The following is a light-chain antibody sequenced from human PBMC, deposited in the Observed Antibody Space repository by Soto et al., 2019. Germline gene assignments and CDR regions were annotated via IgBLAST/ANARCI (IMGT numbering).Light chain of an antibody. J-gene: IGKJ5*01. Sequence: DIQMTQSASSLSASVGDGVTITCRASQSISYWLAWYQQKPGKAPNLLIYKASSLKSGVPSKFSGSGSGTDFTLTISSLQREDFATYYCQQSYSTPYTFGQGTRLEI. V-gene: IGKV1-39*01. CDR1: QSISYW. CDR3: QQSYSTPYT. CDR2: KAS.